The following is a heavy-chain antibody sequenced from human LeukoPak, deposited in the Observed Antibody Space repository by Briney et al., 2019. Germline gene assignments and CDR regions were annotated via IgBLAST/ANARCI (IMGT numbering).Heavy chain of an antibody. V-gene: IGHV3-23*01. CDR1: GFTFNSFV. D-gene: IGHD4-11*01. CDR2: ISRGGDTT. J-gene: IGHJ4*02. Sequence: GGSLRLSCAASGFTFNSFVMSWVRQAPGKELEWVSLISRGGDTTYYADSVKGRFTVSRDNSKNTLFLQMTSLRAEDTALYYCAKTSRAYSNYDSPYDYWGQGTLVTVSS. CDR3: AKTSRAYSNYDSPYDY.